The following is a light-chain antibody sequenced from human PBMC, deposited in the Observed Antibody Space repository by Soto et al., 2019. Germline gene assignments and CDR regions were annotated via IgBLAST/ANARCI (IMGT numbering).Light chain of an antibody. CDR1: QTVGNY. V-gene: IGKV3-11*01. CDR2: DAS. J-gene: IGKJ3*01. Sequence: EIVLTQSPATLSLSPGERATLSCRASQTVGNYLAWYQQKPGQAPRLLIYDASSRATGVPARFSGSGSGTDLTLTISSLEPEDFAVYYCQQRKNRVTFGPGTTVDIK. CDR3: QQRKNRVT.